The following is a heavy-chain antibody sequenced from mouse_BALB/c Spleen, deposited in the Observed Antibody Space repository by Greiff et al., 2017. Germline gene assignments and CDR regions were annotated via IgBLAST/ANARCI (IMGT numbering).Heavy chain of an antibody. D-gene: IGHD2-4*01. V-gene: IGHV5-12-2*01. CDR3: ARRPDYDYDDY. CDR1: GFTFSSYT. CDR2: ISNGGGST. Sequence: EVQVVESGGGLVQPGGSLKLSCAASGFTFSSYTMSWVRQTPEKRLEWVAYISNGGGSTYYPDTVKGRFTISRDTAKNTLYLQMSSLKAEDTAMYYCARRPDYDYDDYWGQGTLVTVSA. J-gene: IGHJ3*01.